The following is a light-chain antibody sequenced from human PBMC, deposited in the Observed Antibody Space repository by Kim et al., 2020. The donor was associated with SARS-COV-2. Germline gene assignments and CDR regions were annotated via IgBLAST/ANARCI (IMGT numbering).Light chain of an antibody. Sequence: ASVGDRVTITCRASQGISSYLNWYQQKPGKAPNRLIYAASSLQSRVPSRFRGSGSGTDFTLTISSLQPEDFATYYCQQNYSSSWTFGQGTKVDIK. CDR1: QGISSY. CDR3: QQNYSSSWT. V-gene: IGKV1-39*01. J-gene: IGKJ1*01. CDR2: AAS.